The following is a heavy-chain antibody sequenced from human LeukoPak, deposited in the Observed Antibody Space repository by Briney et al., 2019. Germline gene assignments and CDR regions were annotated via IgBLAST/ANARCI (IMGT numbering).Heavy chain of an antibody. Sequence: SVKVSCKASVYTFTSYYMHWVRQAPGQGLEWMGLINPTGGSTGYAQKFQGRVTMTRDMSTSTDYMELSRLRSEDTAIYFCARDNSVGDNAWWFDPWGQGTLVTVSS. V-gene: IGHV1-46*01. CDR1: VYTFTSYY. D-gene: IGHD1-26*01. CDR2: INPTGGST. CDR3: ARDNSVGDNAWWFDP. J-gene: IGHJ5*02.